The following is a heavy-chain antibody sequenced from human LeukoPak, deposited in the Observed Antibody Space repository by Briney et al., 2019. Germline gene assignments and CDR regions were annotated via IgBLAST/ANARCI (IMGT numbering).Heavy chain of an antibody. J-gene: IGHJ4*02. CDR1: GVTFSSYS. Sequence: PGGPLRLSCEASGVTFSSYSMNWVRQAPGKGLEWVSSISSSSTYIYYADSVKGRFTISRDNAKNSLYLQMSSLRAEDTAVYYCARDPRGYSSSWYYDDYWGQGTLVTVSS. V-gene: IGHV3-21*01. D-gene: IGHD6-13*01. CDR2: ISSSSTYI. CDR3: ARDPRGYSSSWYYDDY.